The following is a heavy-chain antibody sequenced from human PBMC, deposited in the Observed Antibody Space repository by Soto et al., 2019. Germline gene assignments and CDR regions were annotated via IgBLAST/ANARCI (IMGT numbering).Heavy chain of an antibody. Sequence: GASVKVSCKSSGFRFSRYGIAWARQAPGQGLEWMGWINTYNGNTNYAQNLQGRVTLTTDTSTSTAYMELTSLRSNDTAIYYCAMVDVYVTPSPQDVWGQGTTVTVSS. CDR2: INTYNGNT. CDR1: GFRFSRYG. CDR3: AMVDVYVTPSPQDV. J-gene: IGHJ6*02. V-gene: IGHV1-18*01. D-gene: IGHD3-16*01.